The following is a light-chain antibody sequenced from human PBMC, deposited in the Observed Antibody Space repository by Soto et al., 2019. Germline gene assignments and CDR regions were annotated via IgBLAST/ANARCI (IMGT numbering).Light chain of an antibody. CDR1: QSVSSSY. Sequence: ELVLTQSPGTLSLSPGERATLSCRASQSVSSSYLAWSQQKPGQAPRLLIYGTSSRATGIPDRFSGSGSGTDFTLTISRLEPEDFAVDYCQQYCSSPYTFGQGTKLESK. CDR3: QQYCSSPYT. J-gene: IGKJ2*01. CDR2: GTS. V-gene: IGKV3-20*01.